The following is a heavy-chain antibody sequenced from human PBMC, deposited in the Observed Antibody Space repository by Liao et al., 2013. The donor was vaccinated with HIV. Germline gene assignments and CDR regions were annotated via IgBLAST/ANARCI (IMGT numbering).Heavy chain of an antibody. D-gene: IGHD2-2*02. CDR2: INHGGTT. J-gene: IGHJ4*02. Sequence: QVQLQQWGAGLLKPSETLSLTCAVYGGSFSGYYWTWIRQPPGKGLEWIGEINHGGTTIYTPSLKSRLIISADTSKNQFSLKLTSVTTADTALYYCARGRVVPAAIRAKYFDYWGPGSLVTVSS. V-gene: IGHV4-34*02. CDR1: GGSFSGYY. CDR3: ARGRVVPAAIRAKYFDY.